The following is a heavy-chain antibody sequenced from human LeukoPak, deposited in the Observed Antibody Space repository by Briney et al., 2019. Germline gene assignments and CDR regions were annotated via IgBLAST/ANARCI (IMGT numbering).Heavy chain of an antibody. Sequence: GGSLRLSCAASGFTFSDYYMSWIRQAPGKGLEWVSYISSSGGSTYYADSVKGRFTISRDNSKNTLYLQMNSLRAEDTAVYYCAKDLYNWNYFDYWGQGTLVTVSS. J-gene: IGHJ4*02. V-gene: IGHV3-23*01. CDR2: ISSSGGST. D-gene: IGHD1-20*01. CDR3: AKDLYNWNYFDY. CDR1: GFTFSDYY.